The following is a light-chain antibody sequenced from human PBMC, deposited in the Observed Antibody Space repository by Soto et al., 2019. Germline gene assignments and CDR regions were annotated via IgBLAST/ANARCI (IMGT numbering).Light chain of an antibody. J-gene: IGKJ4*01. Sequence: DIPMTQSPSTRSASVGDRVTMTCRASQSISNSLAWYQQKPGKAPKLLIYRASALQSGVPPRFSGSGSGTEFTLTIDSLQPDDFATFYCQQYSTYPLTFGGGTRVDIK. CDR2: RAS. CDR1: QSISNS. CDR3: QQYSTYPLT. V-gene: IGKV1-5*03.